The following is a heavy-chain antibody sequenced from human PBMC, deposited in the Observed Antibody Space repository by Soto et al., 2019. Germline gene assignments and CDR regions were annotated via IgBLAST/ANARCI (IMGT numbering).Heavy chain of an antibody. Sequence: PSETLSLTSTVSGDPISASSWSWCRQPPGKGLEWIGNIHYNGNTKYNPSLKSRVTMSVDTSKNQFSLKLISVTAADTAKYFCAREGNLGRWLQPLDFWGQGT. V-gene: IGHV4-59*01. CDR3: AREGNLGRWLQPLDF. CDR2: IHYNGNT. CDR1: GDPISASS. D-gene: IGHD5-12*01. J-gene: IGHJ4*03.